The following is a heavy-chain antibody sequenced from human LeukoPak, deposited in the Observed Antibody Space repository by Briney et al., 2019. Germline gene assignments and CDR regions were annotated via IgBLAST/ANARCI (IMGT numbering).Heavy chain of an antibody. CDR3: ARLNRGYSYGFRGTYFDY. V-gene: IGHV4-34*01. CDR1: GGSFSGYY. D-gene: IGHD5-18*01. CDR2: INHSGST. Sequence: SETLSLTCAVYGGSFSGYYWSWIRQPPGKGLEWIGEINHSGSTNYNPSLKSRVTISVDTSKNQFSLKLSSVTAADTAAYYCARLNRGYSYGFRGTYFDYWGQGTLVTVSS. J-gene: IGHJ4*02.